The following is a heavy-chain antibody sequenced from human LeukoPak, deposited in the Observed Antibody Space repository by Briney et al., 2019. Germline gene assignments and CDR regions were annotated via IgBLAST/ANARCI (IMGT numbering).Heavy chain of an antibody. D-gene: IGHD3-16*01. CDR2: ISEGAGRT. J-gene: IGHJ4*02. Sequence: GGSLRLSCAASGFTFSSYAMNWVRQAPGKGLEWVSSISEGAGRTYYADSVRGRFTISRDNSKNMLFLDMSSLRAEDSAVYYCAKLGGSNPFDYGPRGPLVTVPS. V-gene: IGHV3-23*01. CDR3: AKLGGSNPFDY. CDR1: GFTFSSYA.